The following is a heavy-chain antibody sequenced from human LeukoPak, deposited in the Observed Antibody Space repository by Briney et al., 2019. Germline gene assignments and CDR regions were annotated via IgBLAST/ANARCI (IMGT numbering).Heavy chain of an antibody. CDR2: INPNSGGT. J-gene: IGHJ4*02. CDR1: GYTFTGYY. D-gene: IGHD4-23*01. V-gene: IGHV1-2*02. Sequence: ASVKVSCKASGYTFTGYYMRWVRQAPGQGLEWMGWINPNSGGTNYAQKFQGRVTMTRDTSISTAYMELSRLRSDDTAVYYCAREATVVTGDFDYWGQGTLVTVSS. CDR3: AREATVVTGDFDY.